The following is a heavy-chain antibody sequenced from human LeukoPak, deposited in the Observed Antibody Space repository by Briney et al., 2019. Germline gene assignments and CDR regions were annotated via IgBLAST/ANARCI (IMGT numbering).Heavy chain of an antibody. J-gene: IGHJ4*02. CDR1: GGSISSGSYY. CDR3: ARDMGQPGDY. D-gene: IGHD3-10*01. Sequence: PSETLSLTCTVSGGSISSGSYYWSWIRQPAGKGLEWIGRIYTSGSTNYNPSLKSRVTMSVDTSKNQFSLKLSSVTAADTAVYYCARDMGQPGDYWGQGTLVTVSS. CDR2: IYTSGST. V-gene: IGHV4-61*02.